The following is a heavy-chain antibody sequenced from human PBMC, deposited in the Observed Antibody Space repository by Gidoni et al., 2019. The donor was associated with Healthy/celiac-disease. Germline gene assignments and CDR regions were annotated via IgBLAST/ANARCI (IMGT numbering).Heavy chain of an antibody. J-gene: IGHJ4*02. CDR3: AKEYSSGPAAY. Sequence: EVQLLESGGGLLQLGGSVRLSCAAPGFTFSSHAMNWVRQAPGKGLEWFSAISGSGGSTYYADSVKGRFTISRDNSKTTLYLQMNSLRDEDTAVYYCAKEYSSGPAAYWGQGTLVTVSS. V-gene: IGHV3-23*01. CDR2: ISGSGGST. D-gene: IGHD6-19*01. CDR1: GFTFSSHA.